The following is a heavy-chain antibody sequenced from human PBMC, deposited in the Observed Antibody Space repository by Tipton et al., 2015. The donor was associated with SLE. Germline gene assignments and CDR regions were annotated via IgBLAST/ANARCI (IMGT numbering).Heavy chain of an antibody. Sequence: TLSLTCTVSGGSISSYYWSWIRQPPGKGLEWIGYIYYSGSTNYNPSLKSRVTISLDTSKNQFSLKLSSVTAADTAVYYCARRPDWGSEVRIPFDYWGQGTLVTDSS. V-gene: IGHV4-59*12. CDR1: GGSISSYY. CDR3: ARRPDWGSEVRIPFDY. D-gene: IGHD7-27*01. CDR2: IYYSGST. J-gene: IGHJ4*02.